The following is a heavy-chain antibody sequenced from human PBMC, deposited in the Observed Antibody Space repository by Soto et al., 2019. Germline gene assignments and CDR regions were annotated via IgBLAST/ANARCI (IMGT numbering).Heavy chain of an antibody. Sequence: QVQLQESGPGLMKPSGTLSLTCAVSGGSISTNWWSWVRQPPGKGLEWIGEIYHSGRTNYNPSLMNRASVSMDKSQHLLSLNLNSVTAADTAVYYCARHIAVSGTRGFDFWGQGTLVTVSS. V-gene: IGHV4-4*02. D-gene: IGHD6-19*01. CDR2: IYHSGRT. CDR3: ARHIAVSGTRGFDF. J-gene: IGHJ4*02. CDR1: GGSISTNW.